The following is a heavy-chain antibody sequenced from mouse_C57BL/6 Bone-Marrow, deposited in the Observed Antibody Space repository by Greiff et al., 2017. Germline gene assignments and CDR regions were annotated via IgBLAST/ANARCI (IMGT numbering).Heavy chain of an antibody. D-gene: IGHD1-1*01. V-gene: IGHV1-22*01. CDR1: GYTFTDYN. CDR2: INPNNGGT. Sequence: VQLQQSGPELVKPGASVKMSCKASGYTFTDYNMHWVKQSNGKSLEWIGYINPNNGGTSYNQKFKGKATLTVNKSSSTAYMELRSLTSEDSAVYYCASYYLGGFAYWGQGTLVTVSA. J-gene: IGHJ3*01. CDR3: ASYYLGGFAY.